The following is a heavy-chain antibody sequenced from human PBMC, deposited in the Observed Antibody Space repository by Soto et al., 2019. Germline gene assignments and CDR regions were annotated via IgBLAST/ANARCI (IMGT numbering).Heavy chain of an antibody. CDR3: ARHRSSSNYDYYYYMTS. Sequence: SETLSLTCTVSGGSISSYYLTWIRQPPGKGLERIGYIYYSGSTNYNPSLKSRVTISVDTSKNQFSLKLSSVTAADTAVYYCARHRSSSNYDYYYYMTSGAKGPRSPSP. J-gene: IGHJ6*03. D-gene: IGHD4-4*01. CDR2: IYYSGST. CDR1: GGSISSYY. V-gene: IGHV4-59*08.